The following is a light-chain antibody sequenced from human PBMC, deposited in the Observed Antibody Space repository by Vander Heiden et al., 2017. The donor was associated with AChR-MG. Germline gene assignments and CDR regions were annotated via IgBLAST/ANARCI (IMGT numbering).Light chain of an antibody. CDR1: QNIGIY. CDR2: AAS. J-gene: IGKJ1*01. V-gene: IGKV1-39*01. Sequence: DIQMTQSPSSLSAPVGDRVIISCRASQNIGIYLNWYQQEPGKAPKLLIYAASSLQSGVPSKFSGRGSGTDFTLTITNLQPEDSTTYFCQQSYSSPRTFAHGAKVEI. CDR3: QQSYSSPRT.